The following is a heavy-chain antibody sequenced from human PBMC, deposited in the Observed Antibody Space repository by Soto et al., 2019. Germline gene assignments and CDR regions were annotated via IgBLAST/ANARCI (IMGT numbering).Heavy chain of an antibody. D-gene: IGHD6-19*01. V-gene: IGHV3-9*01. CDR2: ISWNSGSI. CDR1: GFTFDDYA. J-gene: IGHJ3*02. Sequence: EVQLVESGGGLVQPGRSLRLSCAASGFTFDDYAMHWVRQAPGKGLEWVSGISWNSGSIGYADFVKGRFTISRDNAKNSLYLQMNSLRAEDTALYYCAKNLYSSGWYSAFDIWGQGTMVTVSS. CDR3: AKNLYSSGWYSAFDI.